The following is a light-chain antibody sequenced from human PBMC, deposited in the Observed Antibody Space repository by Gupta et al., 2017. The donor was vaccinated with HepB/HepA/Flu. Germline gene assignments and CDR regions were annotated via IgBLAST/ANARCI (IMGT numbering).Light chain of an antibody. Sequence: QSVLTQPPSVSEAPRQRVTISCSGSSSNIGNNAVNWYQQLPGKAPKLLIYYDDLLPSGVSDRFSGSKSGTSASLAISGLQSEDEADYYWAAWDDNLNGYVVFGGGTKLTVL. V-gene: IGLV1-36*01. J-gene: IGLJ2*01. CDR2: YDD. CDR1: SSNIGNNA. CDR3: AAWDDNLNGYVV.